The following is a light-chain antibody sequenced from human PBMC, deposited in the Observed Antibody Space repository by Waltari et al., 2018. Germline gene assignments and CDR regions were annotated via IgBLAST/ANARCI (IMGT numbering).Light chain of an antibody. J-gene: IGLJ3*02. CDR1: SSNIGSNT. Sequence: QSVLTQPPSASGTPGQRVTISCSGSSSNIGSNTVNWYQQLPGTAPKLLIYSNNQRPSGVPDRFSGSKSGTSASLAISGLQSEDEADYYCAAWDDSLQGWVFGGGTTLTVL. CDR2: SNN. CDR3: AAWDDSLQGWV. V-gene: IGLV1-44*01.